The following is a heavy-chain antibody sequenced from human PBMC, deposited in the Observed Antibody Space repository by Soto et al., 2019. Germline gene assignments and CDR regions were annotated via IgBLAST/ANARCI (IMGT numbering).Heavy chain of an antibody. J-gene: IGHJ4*02. CDR2: IDYSGST. CDR1: GASFSGYY. Sequence: SETLSLTCAVDGASFSGYYWSWIRQHPGKGLEWIGYIDYSGSTYYNPSLKSRVTISVDTSKNQFSLKLSSVTAADTAVYYCARVVARIVDYWGQGTLVT. V-gene: IGHV4-31*11. CDR3: ARVVARIVDY. D-gene: IGHD5-12*01.